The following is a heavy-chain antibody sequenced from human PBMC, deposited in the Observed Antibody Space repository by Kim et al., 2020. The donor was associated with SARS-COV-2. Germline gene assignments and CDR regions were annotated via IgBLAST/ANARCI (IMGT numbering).Heavy chain of an antibody. CDR1: GGSISSSNW. CDR3: ARDLGSELPDPETMVRGVIIGGAFDI. V-gene: IGHV4-4*02. D-gene: IGHD3-10*01. CDR2: IYHSGST. Sequence: SETLSLTCAVSGGSISSSNWWSWVRQPPGKGLEWIGEIYHSGSTNYNPSLKSRVTISVDKSKNQFSLKLSSVTAADTAVYYCARDLGSELPDPETMVRGVIIGGAFDIWGQGTMVTVSS. J-gene: IGHJ3*02.